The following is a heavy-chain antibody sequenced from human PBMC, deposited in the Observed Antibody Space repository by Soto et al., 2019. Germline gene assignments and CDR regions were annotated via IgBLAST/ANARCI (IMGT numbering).Heavy chain of an antibody. Sequence: VGSLRLSCAASGFPFSSYTMNWVRQTPGKGLEWISYITTGGSAIYADSVKGRFTISRDNGENSLFLQMSSLGVADTAVYYCARDLHWAFDNGGQEPLVTVSS. CDR3: ARDLHWAFDN. CDR2: ITTGGSAI. CDR1: GFPFSSYT. J-gene: IGHJ4*02. V-gene: IGHV3-48*01. D-gene: IGHD3-16*01.